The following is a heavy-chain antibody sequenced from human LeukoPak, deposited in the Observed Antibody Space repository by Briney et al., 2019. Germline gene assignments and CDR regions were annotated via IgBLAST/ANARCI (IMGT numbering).Heavy chain of an antibody. CDR1: GYTFTGYY. J-gene: IGHJ4*02. CDR3: PREGRHYYGSGSYYNGYFDY. CDR2: INPNSCGK. V-gene: IGHV1-2*02. Sequence: RASVNVSCKACGYTFTGYYMHWVRQAPGQGLEWMGLINPNSCGKNYAQKFQGRVILTSHTPIRTPSMEPSELTSDETPVYYCPREGRHYYGSGSYYNGYFDYWGQETLVTVCS. D-gene: IGHD3-10*01.